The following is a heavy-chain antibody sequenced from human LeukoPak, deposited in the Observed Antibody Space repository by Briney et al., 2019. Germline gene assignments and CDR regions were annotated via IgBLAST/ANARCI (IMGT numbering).Heavy chain of an antibody. V-gene: IGHV3-30-3*01. D-gene: IGHD6-19*01. CDR3: ARDPPTYSSGWYDTYYYMDV. CDR1: GFDFSTYA. Sequence: PGGSLRLSCAASGFDFSTYAMHWVRQAPGKGLEWVAVISYDGSNKYYADSVKGRFTISRYNSKNTLYLQMSSLRAEDTAVYYCARDPPTYSSGWYDTYYYMDVWGKGTTVTVSS. J-gene: IGHJ6*03. CDR2: ISYDGSNK.